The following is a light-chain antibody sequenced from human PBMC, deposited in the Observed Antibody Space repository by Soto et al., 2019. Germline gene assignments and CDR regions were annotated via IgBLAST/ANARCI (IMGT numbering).Light chain of an antibody. Sequence: QSVLTQLASVSGSPGQSITISCTGTSGDVGTYNLVSWYQQHPGRAPKLIIFEVNKRPSGVSNRLSGSKSGNTASLAISGLQADDEADYHCCSYAGRSNVVCGGGTKLTVL. J-gene: IGLJ2*01. V-gene: IGLV2-23*02. CDR3: CSYAGRSNVV. CDR1: SGDVGTYNL. CDR2: EVN.